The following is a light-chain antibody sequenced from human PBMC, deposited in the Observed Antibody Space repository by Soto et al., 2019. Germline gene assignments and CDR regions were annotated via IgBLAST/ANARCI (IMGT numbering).Light chain of an antibody. CDR2: TAS. CDR3: QKYNSAPRT. J-gene: IGKJ1*01. CDR1: QGISNY. Sequence: DIQMTQSPSSLSASVGDRVTITCRASQGISNYLAWYQEKAGKVPKLLIYTASTLQSGVPSRFSGSGSGTDFTLTISSLQPEDVATYYCQKYNSAPRTFGQGTKVEIK. V-gene: IGKV1-27*01.